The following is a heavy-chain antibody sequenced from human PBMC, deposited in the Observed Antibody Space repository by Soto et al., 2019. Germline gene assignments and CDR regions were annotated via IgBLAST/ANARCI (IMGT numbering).Heavy chain of an antibody. CDR3: AREGGYCSGGSCHYYYYYMGV. D-gene: IGHD2-15*01. J-gene: IGHJ6*03. Sequence: ASVKVSCKASGYTFTSYDINWVRQATGQGLEWMGWMNPNSGNTGYAQKFQGRVTMTRNTSISTAYMEMRSLRSEDTAVYYCAREGGYCSGGSCHYYYYYMGVWGKGTTVTVSS. V-gene: IGHV1-8*01. CDR1: GYTFTSYD. CDR2: MNPNSGNT.